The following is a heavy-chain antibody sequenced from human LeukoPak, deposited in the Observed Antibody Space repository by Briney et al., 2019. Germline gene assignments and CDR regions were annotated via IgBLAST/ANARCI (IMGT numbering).Heavy chain of an antibody. CDR2: IGAGGTFT. CDR1: GFTFSSYA. V-gene: IGHV3-23*01. Sequence: GGSLRLSCTASGFTFSSYAMNWVRQAPGKGLEWVSGIGAGGTFTYYADSVKGRFTISRDSSKNTLYLQMNSLRAEDTAVYHCAKGYTSGWPYYFDYWGQGTLVTVSS. CDR3: AKGYTSGWPYYFDY. J-gene: IGHJ4*02. D-gene: IGHD6-19*01.